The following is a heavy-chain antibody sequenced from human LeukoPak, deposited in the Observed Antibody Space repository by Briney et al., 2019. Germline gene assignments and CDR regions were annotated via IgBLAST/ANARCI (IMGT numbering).Heavy chain of an antibody. CDR2: ISGSGGST. V-gene: IGHV3-23*01. J-gene: IGHJ4*02. Sequence: GGSLRLSCAASGFTFSSYAMSWVRQAPGKGLEWVSAISGSGGSTYYADSVTGRSTISRDNAKNTLYLQMNSLRAEDTAVYYCARDPVRRDSYWGQGTLVTVSS. CDR1: GFTFSSYA. D-gene: IGHD3-10*01. CDR3: ARDPVRRDSY.